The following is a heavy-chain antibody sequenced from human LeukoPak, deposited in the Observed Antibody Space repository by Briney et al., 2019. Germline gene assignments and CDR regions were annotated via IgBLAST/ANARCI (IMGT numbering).Heavy chain of an antibody. CDR1: GGTFSSYA. CDR3: ARVADSSGYALFDY. V-gene: IGHV1-69*05. Sequence: ASVKVSCKASGGTFSSYAISWVRQAPGQGLQWMGGIIPIFGTANYAQKFQGRVTITTDESTSTAYMELSSLRSEDTAVYYCARVADSSGYALFDYWGQGTLVTVSS. CDR2: IIPIFGTA. D-gene: IGHD3-22*01. J-gene: IGHJ4*02.